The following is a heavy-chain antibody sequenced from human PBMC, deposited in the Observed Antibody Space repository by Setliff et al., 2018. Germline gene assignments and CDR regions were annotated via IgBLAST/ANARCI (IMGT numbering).Heavy chain of an antibody. V-gene: IGHV4-61*09. CDR3: ARRVAIFGVVLLNWFDP. D-gene: IGHD3-3*01. CDR2: THTSGRT. J-gene: IGHJ5*02. Sequence: PSETLSLTCTVSGGAISSGDYYWTWIRQPAGKGLEWIGHTHTSGRTNYNPSLKSRVTISVDTSKNQFSPNLSSVTAEDTAVYYCARRVAIFGVVLLNWFDPWGQGTLVTVSS. CDR1: GGAISSGDYY.